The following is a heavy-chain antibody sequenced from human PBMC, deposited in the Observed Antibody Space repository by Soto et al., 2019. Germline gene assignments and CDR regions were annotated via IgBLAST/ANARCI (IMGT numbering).Heavy chain of an antibody. CDR3: ARGRPQKGGYCSSTSCYSYYYYYMDV. Sequence: PSETMYLTCTVSGGSISSYYWSWIRQPPGKGLEWIGYIYYSGSTNYNPSLKSRVTISVDTSKNQFSLKLSSVTAADTAVYYCARGRPQKGGYCSSTSCYSYYYYYMDVWGKGTTVTVSS. V-gene: IGHV4-59*01. D-gene: IGHD2-2*01. CDR2: IYYSGST. CDR1: GGSISSYY. J-gene: IGHJ6*03.